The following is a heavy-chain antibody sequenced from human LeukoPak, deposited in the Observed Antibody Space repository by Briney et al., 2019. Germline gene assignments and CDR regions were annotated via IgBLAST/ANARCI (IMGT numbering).Heavy chain of an antibody. Sequence: TSETLSLTCTVSGGSISSSSYYWGWIRQPPGKGLEWIGEINDSGSINYNPTLKSRVTISVDTSKNQFSLKLTSVTAADTAVYYCARGRRWWGQGTLVTVSS. CDR3: ARGRRW. CDR2: INDSGSI. V-gene: IGHV4-39*07. CDR1: GGSISSSSYY. J-gene: IGHJ4*02. D-gene: IGHD5-24*01.